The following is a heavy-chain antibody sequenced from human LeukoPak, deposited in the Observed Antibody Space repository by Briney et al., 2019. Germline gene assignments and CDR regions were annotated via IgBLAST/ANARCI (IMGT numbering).Heavy chain of an antibody. CDR1: GDSMLDHF. Sequence: PSETLSLTCTVSGDSMLDHFWNWIRQSPGKGLEWIGYIYYSGNPNYNPSLKSRVSMSVDTSKNQFSLKLTSVTAEDTAVYYCARERSMVRGLSWFDPWGQGTLVTVSS. CDR2: IYYSGNP. V-gene: IGHV4-59*11. D-gene: IGHD3-10*01. CDR3: ARERSMVRGLSWFDP. J-gene: IGHJ5*02.